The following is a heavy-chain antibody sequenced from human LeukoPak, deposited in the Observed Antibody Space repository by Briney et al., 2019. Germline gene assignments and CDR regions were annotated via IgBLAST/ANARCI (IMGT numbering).Heavy chain of an antibody. CDR1: GSTFSSYS. V-gene: IGHV3-21*01. D-gene: IGHD3-22*01. CDR3: ARDPGIYYDSSGYSRGTFDY. Sequence: GGSLRLYCAASGSTFSSYSMKWVRQAPGKGLEWVSSISSSSTYIYYADSVKGRFTISRDNAKNSLYLQMNSLRAEDTAVYYCARDPGIYYDSSGYSRGTFDYWGQGTLVTVSS. J-gene: IGHJ4*02. CDR2: ISSSSTYI.